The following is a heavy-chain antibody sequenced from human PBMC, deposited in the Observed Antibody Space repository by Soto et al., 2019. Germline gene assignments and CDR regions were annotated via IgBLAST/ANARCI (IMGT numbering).Heavy chain of an antibody. CDR1: GFTFSSYA. J-gene: IGHJ4*02. CDR3: AKEYLDSSSWYREFDY. V-gene: IGHV3-23*01. CDR2: ISGSGGST. Sequence: GGSLRLSCAASGFTFSSYAMSWVRQAPGKGLEWVSAISGSGGSTYYADSVKGRFTISRDNSKNTLYLQMNSLRAEDTAVYYCAKEYLDSSSWYREFDYWGQGTLVTVSS. D-gene: IGHD6-13*01.